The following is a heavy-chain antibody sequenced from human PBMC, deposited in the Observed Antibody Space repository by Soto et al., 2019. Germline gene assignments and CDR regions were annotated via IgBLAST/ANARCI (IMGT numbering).Heavy chain of an antibody. CDR3: ARQKAWYGGLHENWFDP. D-gene: IGHD3-10*01. J-gene: IGHJ5*02. CDR2: IYYSGST. Sequence: QLQLQESGPGLVKPSETLSLTCTVSVGSISSSSYYWGWIRQPPGKGLEGIGSIYYSGSTYYNPSLNSRVTISVDTSRNQFSLKLSSVTAADTAVYYCARQKAWYGGLHENWFDPWGRGTLVTVAS. CDR1: VGSISSSSYY. V-gene: IGHV4-39*01.